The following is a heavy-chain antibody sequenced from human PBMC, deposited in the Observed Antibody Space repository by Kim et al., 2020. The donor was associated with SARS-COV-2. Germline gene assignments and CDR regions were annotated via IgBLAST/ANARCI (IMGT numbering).Heavy chain of an antibody. Sequence: GGSLRLSCEASGLTINNNWMSWVRQAPGKGLEWVANINQDGSERFHVDSVKDRFTISRDNAKNSVYLQMNSLRDEDTAVYYCARDGRGKLGFDYWGQGTLVTVSS. CDR2: INQDGSER. V-gene: IGHV3-7*01. CDR3: ARDGRGKLGFDY. J-gene: IGHJ4*02. D-gene: IGHD7-27*01. CDR1: GLTINNNW.